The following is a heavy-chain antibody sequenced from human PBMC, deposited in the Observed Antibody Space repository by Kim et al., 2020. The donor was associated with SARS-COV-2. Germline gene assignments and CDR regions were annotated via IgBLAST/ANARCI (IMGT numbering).Heavy chain of an antibody. CDR3: ARDPRSGDGYNSLEF. CDR2: IKEDGSDK. J-gene: IGHJ4*02. Sequence: GGSLRLSCSASGFTFSSYWMSWVRQAPGKGLEWVANIKEDGSDKYYVDSVKGRFTISRDNAKNSLYLQMNSLRAEDTAVYYCARDPRSGDGYNSLEFWGQRPPVAGSS. CDR1: GFTFSSYW. D-gene: IGHD5-12*01. V-gene: IGHV3-7*01.